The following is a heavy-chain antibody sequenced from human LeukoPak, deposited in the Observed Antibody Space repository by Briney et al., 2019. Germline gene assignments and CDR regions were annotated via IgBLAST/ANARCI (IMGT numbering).Heavy chain of an antibody. V-gene: IGHV4-59*12. Sequence: SETLSLTCTVSGGSISSYYWSWIRQPPGKGLEWIGYIYYTGSTNYNPSLKSRVTISVDMSKNQFSLKLSSVTAADTAVYYCARSGQGYSSGYLFDYWGQGTLVTVSS. J-gene: IGHJ4*02. CDR2: IYYTGST. D-gene: IGHD6-19*01. CDR3: ARSGQGYSSGYLFDY. CDR1: GGSISSYY.